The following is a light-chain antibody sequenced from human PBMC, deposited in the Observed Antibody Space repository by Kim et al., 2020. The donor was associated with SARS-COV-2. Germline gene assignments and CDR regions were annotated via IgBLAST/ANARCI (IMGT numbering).Light chain of an antibody. CDR1: SSDVGGYNY. Sequence: GQSVTISCTGTSSDVGGYNYVSWYQQHPGKAPKLMIYEVTKRPSGVPDRFSGSKSGNTASLTVSGLQADDEANYYCTAYAGGNNLLFGGGTKVTVL. CDR2: EVT. J-gene: IGLJ2*01. V-gene: IGLV2-8*01. CDR3: TAYAGGNNLL.